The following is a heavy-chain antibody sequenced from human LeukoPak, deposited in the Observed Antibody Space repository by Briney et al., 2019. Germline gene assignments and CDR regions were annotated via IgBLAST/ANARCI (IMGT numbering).Heavy chain of an antibody. V-gene: IGHV3-74*01. D-gene: IGHD3-10*01. CDR2: INSDGSST. J-gene: IGHJ5*02. CDR1: GFTFSSYW. CDR3: ARDSQWFGEGWFDP. Sequence: GGSLRLSCAASGFTFSSYWMHWVRQAPGKGLVWVSRINSDGSSTSYADSVKGRFTISRDTAKKTLYLQMNSLRAEDTAVYYCARDSQWFGEGWFDPWGQGTLVTVSS.